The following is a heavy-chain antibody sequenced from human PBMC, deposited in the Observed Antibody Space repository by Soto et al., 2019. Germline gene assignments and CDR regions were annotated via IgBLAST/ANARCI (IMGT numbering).Heavy chain of an antibody. J-gene: IGHJ3*02. CDR1: GGTFSSYA. CDR2: IIPIFGTA. V-gene: IGHV1-69*06. D-gene: IGHD6-13*01. CDR3: ARDISSSKAFDI. Sequence: SVKVSCKASGGTFSSYAISWVRQAPGQGLEWMGGIIPIFGTANYAQKFQGRVTITADKSTSTAYMELSSLRSEDTALYYCARDISSSKAFDIWGQGTMVTVPS.